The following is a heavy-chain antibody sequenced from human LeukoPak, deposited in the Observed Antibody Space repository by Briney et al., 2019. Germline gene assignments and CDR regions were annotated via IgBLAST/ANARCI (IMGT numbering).Heavy chain of an antibody. Sequence: SVKVSCKASGGTFSSYAISWVRQAPGQGLEWMGGIIPIFGTANYAQKFQGRVTITADESTSTAYMELSSLRSEDTAVYYCARDNFMYPIAARPGGWFDPWGQGTLVTVSS. CDR1: GGTFSSYA. CDR2: IIPIFGTA. J-gene: IGHJ5*02. V-gene: IGHV1-69*13. D-gene: IGHD6-6*01. CDR3: ARDNFMYPIAARPGGWFDP.